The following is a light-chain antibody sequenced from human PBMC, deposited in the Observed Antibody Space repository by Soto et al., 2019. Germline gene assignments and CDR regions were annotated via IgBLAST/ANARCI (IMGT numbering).Light chain of an antibody. CDR3: QQRSNWLT. J-gene: IGKJ4*01. V-gene: IGKV3-11*01. CDR1: QSVRSP. CDR2: DAS. Sequence: EIVSPQSPATLSLSPGERATLSYRASQSVRSPLAWYQQKPGQAPRLLIYDASNRATGSPARFSGSGSGTDFTLTISSLEPEDFAVYYCQQRSNWLTFGGGPMADI.